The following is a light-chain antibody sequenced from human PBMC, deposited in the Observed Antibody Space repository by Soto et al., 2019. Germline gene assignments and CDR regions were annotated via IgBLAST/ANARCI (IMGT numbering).Light chain of an antibody. CDR2: EVN. Sequence: SVLTQPAPVFGAPGQAIPLSSPGTNGYVGNFDLVSWYQQHPGKAPKLIIYEVNKRPSAVSNRFSGSKSDNTASLTISGLQAEDEADYYCCSYAGSRTFVFGTGTKVTVL. CDR1: NGYVGNFDL. V-gene: IGLV2-23*02. CDR3: CSYAGSRTFV. J-gene: IGLJ1*01.